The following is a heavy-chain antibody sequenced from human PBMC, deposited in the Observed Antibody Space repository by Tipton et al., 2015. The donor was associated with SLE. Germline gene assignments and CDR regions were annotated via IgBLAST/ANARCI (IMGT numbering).Heavy chain of an antibody. CDR1: GFTFSSYE. V-gene: IGHV3-48*03. CDR2: ISSSGSTI. Sequence: SLRLSCAASGFTFSSYEMNWVRQAPGKGLEWVSYISSSGSTIYYADSVKGRFTISRDNAKNSLYLQMNSLRAEDTALYYCARDAAVAAGCMDVWGQGTTVTVSS. J-gene: IGHJ6*02. D-gene: IGHD6-19*01. CDR3: ARDAAVAAGCMDV.